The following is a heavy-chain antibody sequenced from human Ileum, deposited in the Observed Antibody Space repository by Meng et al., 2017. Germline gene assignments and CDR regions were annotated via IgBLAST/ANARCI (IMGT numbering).Heavy chain of an antibody. V-gene: IGHV4-4*02. D-gene: IGHD3-22*01. CDR3: ATSNDRDVYYLGY. CDR1: GTW. J-gene: IGHJ4*02. Sequence: QLQEAGPRLMKPSGTMSLTCAVAGTWWSWVRQPPGKGLEWIGEIFQSGRTNYNPSLKSRVTISIDKSKSQISLQLSGVTAADTAVYSCATSNDRDVYYLGYWGQGTLVTVSS. CDR2: IFQSGRT.